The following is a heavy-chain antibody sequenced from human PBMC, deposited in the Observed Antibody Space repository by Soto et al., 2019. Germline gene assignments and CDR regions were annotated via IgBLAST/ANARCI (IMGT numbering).Heavy chain of an antibody. CDR1: GFSLSTSGVG. V-gene: IGHV2-5*02. J-gene: IGHJ5*02. D-gene: IGHD6-13*01. CDR2: IYWDDDK. Sequence: QITLKESGPTLVKPTQTLTLTCTFSGFSLSTSGVGVGWIRQPPGKALEWLALIYWDDDKRYSPSLKSRLTITKDTSKNQVVLTMSNMDPVDTATYYCAHGADILRVTRVGYSSSWPRFDPWGQGTLVTVSS. CDR3: AHGADILRVTRVGYSSSWPRFDP.